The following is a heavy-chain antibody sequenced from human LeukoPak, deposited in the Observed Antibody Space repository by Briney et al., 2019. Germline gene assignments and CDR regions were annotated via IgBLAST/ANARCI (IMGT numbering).Heavy chain of an antibody. CDR2: IYSGGST. J-gene: IGHJ4*02. V-gene: IGHV3-53*01. D-gene: IGHD5-18*01. Sequence: GGSLRLSCAASGFTVSSNYMSWVRQAPGKGLEWVSVIYSGGSTYYADSVKSRFTISRDNSKNTLYLQMNSLRAEDTAVYYCARVGYSYGYFYYFDYWGQGTLVTVSS. CDR1: GFTVSSNY. CDR3: ARVGYSYGYFYYFDY.